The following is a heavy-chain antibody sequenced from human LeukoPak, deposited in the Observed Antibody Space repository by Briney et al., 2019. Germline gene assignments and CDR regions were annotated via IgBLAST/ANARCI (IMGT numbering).Heavy chain of an antibody. CDR1: GFTFSSYS. D-gene: IGHD3-22*01. CDR2: ISSSSSTI. V-gene: IGHV3-48*04. CDR3: AREWGTYYYDSSGYYPDY. J-gene: IGHJ4*02. Sequence: GGSLRLSCAASGFTFSSYSMNWVRQAPGKGLEWVSYISSSSSTIYYADSVKGRFTISRDNAKNSLYLQMNSLRAEDTAVYYCAREWGTYYYDSSGYYPDYWGQGTLVTVSS.